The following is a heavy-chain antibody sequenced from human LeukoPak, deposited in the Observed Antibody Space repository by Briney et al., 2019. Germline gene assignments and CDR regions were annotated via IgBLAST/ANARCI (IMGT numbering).Heavy chain of an antibody. J-gene: IGHJ5*02. V-gene: IGHV1-8*01. D-gene: IGHD4-17*01. CDR2: MNPNSGNT. CDR3: ARQVTTVTPFDQYWFDP. CDR1: GYTFTSYD. Sequence: ASVKVSCKASGYTFTSYDINWVRQATGQGLEWMGWMNPNSGNTGYAQKFQGRVTMTRNTSISTAYMELSSLRSEDTAVYYCARQVTTVTPFDQYWFDPWGQGTLVTVSS.